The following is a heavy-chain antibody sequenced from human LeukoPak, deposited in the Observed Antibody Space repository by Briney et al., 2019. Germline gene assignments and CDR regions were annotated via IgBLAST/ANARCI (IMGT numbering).Heavy chain of an antibody. V-gene: IGHV3-30-3*01. CDR2: ISYDGSNK. CDR1: GFTFSSYA. J-gene: IGHJ4*02. CDR3: ARGADCGGDCYSVFDY. D-gene: IGHD2-21*01. Sequence: PGGSLRLSCAASGFTFSSYAMHWVRQAPGKGLEWVAVISYDGSNKYYADSAKGRFTISRDNSKNTLYLQMNSLRAEDTAVYYCARGADCGGDCYSVFDYWGQGTLVTVSS.